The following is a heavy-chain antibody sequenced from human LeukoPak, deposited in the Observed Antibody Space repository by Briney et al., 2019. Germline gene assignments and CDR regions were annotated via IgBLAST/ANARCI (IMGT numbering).Heavy chain of an antibody. CDR2: ISGRDGNT. D-gene: IGHD3-22*01. Sequence: PGGSLRLSCAASGFAFSNYAMNWVRQAPGKGLEWVSTISGRDGNTYYADSVKGRFTISRDNSKNTLYLQMNSLRAEDTAVYYCAKDGADYYDASGFYGDFDYWGQGTLVTVSS. CDR3: AKDGADYYDASGFYGDFDY. V-gene: IGHV3-23*01. CDR1: GFAFSNYA. J-gene: IGHJ4*02.